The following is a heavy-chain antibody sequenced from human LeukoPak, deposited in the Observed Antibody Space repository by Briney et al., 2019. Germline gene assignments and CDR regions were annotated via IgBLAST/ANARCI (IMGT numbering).Heavy chain of an antibody. V-gene: IGHV3-20*04. Sequence: PGGSLRLSCAASGFSFDDYGMSWVRQAPGKGLEWVSGVNWNGGSTNYADSVKGRFTISRDNAEDSLYLQVNSLRAEDAALYYCAREHYTAGFDYWGQGTLVTVSS. D-gene: IGHD2-2*02. CDR1: GFSFDDYG. CDR2: VNWNGGST. CDR3: AREHYTAGFDY. J-gene: IGHJ4*02.